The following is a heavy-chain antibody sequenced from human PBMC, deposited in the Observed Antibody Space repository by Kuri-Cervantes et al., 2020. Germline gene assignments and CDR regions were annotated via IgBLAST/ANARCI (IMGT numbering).Heavy chain of an antibody. J-gene: IGHJ3*02. Sequence: GESLKISCAASEFTVTKTYMSWVRQAPGKGLEWVSIFYGSSTTYYSDSVKGRFTISRDNSKNTVYLQMDSLRAEDTAMYYCARDRWTHDYGDYDAFDIWGHGTMVTVSS. CDR1: EFTVTKTY. D-gene: IGHD4-17*01. CDR3: ARDRWTHDYGDYDAFDI. CDR2: FYGSSTT. V-gene: IGHV3-53*01.